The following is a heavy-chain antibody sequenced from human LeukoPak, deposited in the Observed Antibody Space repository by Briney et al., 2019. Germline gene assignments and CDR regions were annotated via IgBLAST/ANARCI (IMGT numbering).Heavy chain of an antibody. J-gene: IGHJ4*02. CDR3: ARGRTYDIYDY. D-gene: IGHD3-9*01. Sequence: ASVKVSCKAFGYTFTSNYMHWVRQAPGQGPEWMGVISPSGGSTTYAQKFQGRVTLTRDMSTSTDYLELSSLRSEDTAVYYCARGRTYDIYDYWGQGTLVTVSS. CDR1: GYTFTSNY. CDR2: ISPSGGST. V-gene: IGHV1-46*01.